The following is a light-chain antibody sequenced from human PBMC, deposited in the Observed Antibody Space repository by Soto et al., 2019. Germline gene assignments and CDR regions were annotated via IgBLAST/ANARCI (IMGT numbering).Light chain of an antibody. CDR2: AAS. CDR3: QKYDSAPFT. Sequence: DIQMTQSPSSLSASVGDRVTITCRASQGIRNYLAWYQQKSGKVPKLLINAASTLQSGVPPRFSGSGSGTDFTLTISSLQPEDVATYYCQKYDSAPFTFGPGTKVDIK. J-gene: IGKJ3*01. V-gene: IGKV1-27*01. CDR1: QGIRNY.